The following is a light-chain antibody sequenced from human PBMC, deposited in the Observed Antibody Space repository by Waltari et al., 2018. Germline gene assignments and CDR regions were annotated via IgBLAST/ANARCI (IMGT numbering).Light chain of an antibody. CDR2: GAS. CDR3: QQYDISPLT. Sequence: EIVLTQSPGTLSLSPGERATLSCRASQTVRTTYLAWYQQKPGQAPTLHIYGASSRATGIPDRFSGSGSGTDFSLTISSLEPEDFAVYYCQQYDISPLTCGGGTKVEIK. V-gene: IGKV3-20*01. CDR1: QTVRTTY. J-gene: IGKJ4*01.